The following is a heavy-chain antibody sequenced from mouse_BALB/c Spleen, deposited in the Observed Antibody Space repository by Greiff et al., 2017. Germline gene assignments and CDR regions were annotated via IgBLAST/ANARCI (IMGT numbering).Heavy chain of an antibody. CDR3: AREASLLRLPAWFAY. CDR2: ISSGSSTI. D-gene: IGHD1-2*01. V-gene: IGHV5-17*02. J-gene: IGHJ3*01. CDR1: GFTFSSFG. Sequence: EVQVVESGGGLVQPGGSRKLSCAASGFTFSSFGMHWVRQAPEKGLEWVAYISSGSSTIYYADTVKGRFTISRDNPKNTLFLQMTSLRSEDTAMYYCAREASLLRLPAWFAYWGQGTLVTVSA.